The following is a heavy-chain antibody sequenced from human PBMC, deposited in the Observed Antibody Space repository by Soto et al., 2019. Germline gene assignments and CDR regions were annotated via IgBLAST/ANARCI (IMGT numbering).Heavy chain of an antibody. Sequence: QITLKESGPTLVKPTQTLTLTCSYSGFSLRTTGVGVGWIRQPPGKALEWLGIIYWNDDKRYSPSLEGRFTLXXDIAKSQVVLTMTNMEPVDTATYYCAHTWGLPFDYWGQGTLVIVSS. J-gene: IGHJ4*02. D-gene: IGHD3-16*01. CDR1: GFSLRTTGVG. V-gene: IGHV2-5*01. CDR3: AHTWGLPFDY. CDR2: IYWNDDK.